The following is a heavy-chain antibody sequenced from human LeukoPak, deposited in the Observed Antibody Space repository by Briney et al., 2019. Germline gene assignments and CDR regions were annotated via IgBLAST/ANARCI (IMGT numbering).Heavy chain of an antibody. D-gene: IGHD3-16*01. CDR3: ARSYGRWNQYYFDY. Sequence: SETLSLTCTVSGGSISSGSYYWSWIRQPAGKGLEWIGRIYTSGSTNYNPSLKSRVTISVDTSKNQFSLKLSSVTAADTAVYYCARSYGRWNQYYFDYWGQGTLVTVSS. CDR1: GGSISSGSYY. CDR2: IYTSGST. V-gene: IGHV4-61*02. J-gene: IGHJ4*02.